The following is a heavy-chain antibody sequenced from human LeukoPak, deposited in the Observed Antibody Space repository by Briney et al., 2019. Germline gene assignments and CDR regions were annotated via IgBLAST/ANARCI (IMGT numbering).Heavy chain of an antibody. CDR3: ARDRSLDY. J-gene: IGHJ4*02. V-gene: IGHV3-7*01. CDR1: GFSFDTYW. Sequence: PGGSLRLSCAGSGFSFDTYWMTWVRQAPGKGLEWVANLKKDGSEEYYVDSVKGRFTISRDNAKNSLSLQMNSLRAEDTAVYYCARDRSLDYWGQGTLVTVSS. CDR2: LKKDGSEE.